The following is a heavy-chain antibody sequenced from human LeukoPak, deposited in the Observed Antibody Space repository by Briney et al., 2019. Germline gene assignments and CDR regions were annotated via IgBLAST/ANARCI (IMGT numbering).Heavy chain of an antibody. J-gene: IGHJ4*02. CDR3: ATAVASSSGWYADY. D-gene: IGHD6-19*01. V-gene: IGHV3-33*01. CDR1: GFTFRSYG. CDR2: IWYDGSNK. Sequence: GGSLRLSCAASGFTFRSYGVHWVRQAPGKGLEWVAVIWYDGSNKYYADSVKGRFTVSRDNSKNTLYLQMNSLRAEDTAVYYCATAVASSSGWYADYWGQGTLVTVSS.